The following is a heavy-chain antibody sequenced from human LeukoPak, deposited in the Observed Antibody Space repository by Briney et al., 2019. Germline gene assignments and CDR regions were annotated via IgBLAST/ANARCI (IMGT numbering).Heavy chain of an antibody. J-gene: IGHJ5*02. V-gene: IGHV1-18*01. CDR3: AVTQDKWELLDGSWFDP. Sequence: GASVKVSCKASGYTFTSYGISWVRQAPGQGLEWMGRISAYNGNTNYAQKLQGRVTMTTDTSTSTAYMELRSLRSDDTAVYYCAVTQDKWELLDGSWFDPWGQGTLVTVSS. CDR1: GYTFTSYG. CDR2: ISAYNGNT. D-gene: IGHD1-26*01.